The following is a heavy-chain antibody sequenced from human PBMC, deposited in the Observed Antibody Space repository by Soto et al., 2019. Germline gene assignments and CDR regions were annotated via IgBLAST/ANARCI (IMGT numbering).Heavy chain of an antibody. CDR1: GFTFSDYY. CDR3: AKGGSSWYNYYYGMDV. D-gene: IGHD6-13*01. CDR2: ISSGSSYT. V-gene: IGHV3-11*05. Sequence: GGSLRLSCAASGFTFSDYYMSWIRQAPGKGLEWVSYISSGSSYTNYADSVKGRFTISRDNSKNTLYLQMNSLRAEDTAVYYCAKGGSSWYNYYYGMDVWGQGTTVTVSS. J-gene: IGHJ6*02.